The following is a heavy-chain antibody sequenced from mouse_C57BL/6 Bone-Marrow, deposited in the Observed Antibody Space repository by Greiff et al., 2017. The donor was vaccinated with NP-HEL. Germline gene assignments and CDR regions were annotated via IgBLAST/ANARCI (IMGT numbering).Heavy chain of an antibody. CDR1: GYTFTDYY. V-gene: IGHV1-19*01. CDR3: ARWRAWFAY. J-gene: IGHJ3*01. CDR2: INPYNGGT. Sequence: VQLPQSGPVLVKPGASVKMSCKASGYTFTDYYMNWVKQSHGKSLEWIGVINPYNGGTSYNQKFKGKATLTVDKSSSTAYMELNSLTSEDSAVYYCARWRAWFAYWGQGTLVTVSA.